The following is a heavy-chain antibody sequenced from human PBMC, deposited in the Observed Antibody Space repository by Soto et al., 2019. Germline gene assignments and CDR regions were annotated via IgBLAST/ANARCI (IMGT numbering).Heavy chain of an antibody. V-gene: IGHV3-74*01. J-gene: IGHJ4*02. CDR1: GFTFSIYW. D-gene: IGHD1-1*01. CDR3: ARVQILQLENIFDY. CDR2: MNTDGSRT. Sequence: GSLRLSCAASGFTFSIYWMHWVRQVPGKGLVWVSRMNTDGSRTSYADSARGRFTISRDDAKNTIHLQLDSLRAEDTAVYFCARVQILQLENIFDYWGQGALVTVSS.